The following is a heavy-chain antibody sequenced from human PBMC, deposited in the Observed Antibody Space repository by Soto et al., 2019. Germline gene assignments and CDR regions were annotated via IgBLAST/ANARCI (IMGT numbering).Heavy chain of an antibody. J-gene: IGHJ3*02. CDR2: INSDGSST. V-gene: IGHV3-74*01. CDR1: GFTFSSYW. D-gene: IGHD3-16*02. CDR3: ARDSIYDYIWGSYRPPYDAFDI. Sequence: GGSLRLSCAASGFTFSSYWMHWVRQAPGKGLVWVSRINSDGSSTSYADSVKGRFTISRDNAKNTLYLQMNGLRAEDTAVYYCARDSIYDYIWGSYRPPYDAFDIWGQGTMVTVSS.